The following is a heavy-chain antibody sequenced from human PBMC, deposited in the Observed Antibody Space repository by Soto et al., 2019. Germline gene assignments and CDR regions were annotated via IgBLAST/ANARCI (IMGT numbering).Heavy chain of an antibody. V-gene: IGHV3-53*04. D-gene: IGHD2-2*02. CDR3: ASLTLGYCSSTSCYNDGAYN. CDR2: IYSGGST. Sequence: EVQLVESGGGLVQPGGSLRLSCAASGFTVSSNYMSWVRQAPGKGLEWVSVIYSGGSTYYADSVKGRFTISRHNSKNTLYLQMNRLRAEDTAVYYCASLTLGYCSSTSCYNDGAYNWGQGTLVTVSS. J-gene: IGHJ4*02. CDR1: GFTVSSNY.